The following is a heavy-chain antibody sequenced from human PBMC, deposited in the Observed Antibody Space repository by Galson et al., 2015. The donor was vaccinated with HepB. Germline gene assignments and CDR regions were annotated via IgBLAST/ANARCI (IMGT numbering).Heavy chain of an antibody. CDR1: GGSVSSGSYY. V-gene: IGHV4-61*01. CDR2: IYYSGST. D-gene: IGHD3-22*01. Sequence: SETLSLTCTVSGGSVSSGSYYWSWLRQPPGKGLEWIGYIYYSGSTNYNPSLKSRVTISVDTSKNQFSLKLSSVTAADTAVYYCASGYYDSSGYPDYWGQGTLVTVSS. CDR3: ASGYYDSSGYPDY. J-gene: IGHJ4*02.